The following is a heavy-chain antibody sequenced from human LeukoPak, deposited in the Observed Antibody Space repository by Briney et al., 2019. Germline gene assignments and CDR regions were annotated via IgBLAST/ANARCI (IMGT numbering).Heavy chain of an antibody. D-gene: IGHD2-8*01. V-gene: IGHV3-7*03. Sequence: PGGSLRLSCVVSGLTFSNYCMTWVRQAPGKGLEWVATIKRDGSEKFYVDSAKGRFTISRDNAKNSLYLQMDSLRGEDTAVYYCTRGGASTSYYWFYWGQGTLVTVSS. J-gene: IGHJ4*02. CDR3: TRGGASTSYYWFY. CDR1: GLTFSNYC. CDR2: IKRDGSEK.